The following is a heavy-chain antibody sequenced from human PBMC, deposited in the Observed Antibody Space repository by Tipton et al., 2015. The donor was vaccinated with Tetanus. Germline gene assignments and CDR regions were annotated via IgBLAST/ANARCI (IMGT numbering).Heavy chain of an antibody. V-gene: IGHV3-7*03. CDR3: AKATPPNYDFWSGYAYGMDV. CDR1: GFTFGSYW. J-gene: IGHJ6*02. D-gene: IGHD3-3*01. Sequence: SLRLSCAASGFTFGSYWMSWVRQAPGKGLEWVANIKQDGSEKNYADSVKGRFTISRDNAKNSLYLQMSSLRAEDSAVYYCAKATPPNYDFWSGYAYGMDVWGQGTTVTVSS. CDR2: IKQDGSEK.